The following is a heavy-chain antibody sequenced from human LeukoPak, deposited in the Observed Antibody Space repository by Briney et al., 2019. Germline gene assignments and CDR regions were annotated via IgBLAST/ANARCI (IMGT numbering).Heavy chain of an antibody. CDR2: INPNSGGT. J-gene: IGHJ4*02. D-gene: IGHD2-2*01. CDR1: GYTFTGYY. Sequence: GASVNVSCKASGYTFTGYYMHWVRQAPGQGLEWMGWINPNSGGTNYAQKFQGRVTMTRDTSISTAYMELSRLRSDDTAVYYCARESGRFCSSISCQRGDYWGQGTLVTVSA. CDR3: ARESGRFCSSISCQRGDY. V-gene: IGHV1-2*02.